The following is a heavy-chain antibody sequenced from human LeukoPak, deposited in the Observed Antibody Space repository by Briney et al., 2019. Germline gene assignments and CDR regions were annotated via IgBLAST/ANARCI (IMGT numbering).Heavy chain of an antibody. J-gene: IGHJ4*02. CDR2: IDKSGSTI. CDR1: GFTLRDYS. V-gene: IGHV3-48*01. Sequence: PGGCLRLSYAHSGFTLRDYSMNWVRPAPGRGLEWVSYIDKSGSTIFYADSVQGRFTVSRDNGKNSLYLQMNSLRAEDTALYYCATAKNDHWGQGTLVTVSS. CDR3: ATAKNDH.